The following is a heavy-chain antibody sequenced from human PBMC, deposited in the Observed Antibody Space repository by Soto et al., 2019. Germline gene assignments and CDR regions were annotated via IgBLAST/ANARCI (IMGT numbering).Heavy chain of an antibody. Sequence: PGESLTTSCEGSGYTFTKYWIGWVLQMPGKGLEWMGIVNPDDSTTTYSQSFQGQVIISADKSVRSAYLQWSSLKDSDTATYYCVRRFCSGTTCRFNWFDPWGQGTMVTVSS. CDR1: GYTFTKYW. D-gene: IGHD2-2*01. V-gene: IGHV5-51*01. CDR2: VNPDDSTT. J-gene: IGHJ5*02. CDR3: VRRFCSGTTCRFNWFDP.